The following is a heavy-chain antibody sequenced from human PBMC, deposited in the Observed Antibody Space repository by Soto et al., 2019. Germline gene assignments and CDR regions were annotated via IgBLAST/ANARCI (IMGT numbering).Heavy chain of an antibody. D-gene: IGHD5-18*01. J-gene: IGHJ4*02. CDR1: GGSISSGGYY. Sequence: SETLSLTCTVSGGSISSGGYYWRWIRQHPGKGLEWIGYIYYSGSTYYNPYLKSRVTISVDTSKNQFSLKLSSVTAADTAVYYCARSPSKEVTFDYWGQGTLVTVSS. V-gene: IGHV4-31*03. CDR3: ARSPSKEVTFDY. CDR2: IYYSGST.